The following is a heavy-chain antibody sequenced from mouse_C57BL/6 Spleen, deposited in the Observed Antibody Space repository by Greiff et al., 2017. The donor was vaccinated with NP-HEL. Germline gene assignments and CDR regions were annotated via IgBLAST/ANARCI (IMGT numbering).Heavy chain of an antibody. CDR3: ARKDGTGFDY. CDR1: GYTFTSYW. CDR2: IHPNSGST. Sequence: QVQLQQPGAELVKPGASVKLSCKASGYTFTSYWMHWVKQRPGQGLEWIGMIHPNSGSTNYNEKFKSQATLTVDKSSSTAYMQLSSLTSEDSAVYYCARKDGTGFDYWGQGTTLTVSS. V-gene: IGHV1-64*01. J-gene: IGHJ2*01. D-gene: IGHD3-3*01.